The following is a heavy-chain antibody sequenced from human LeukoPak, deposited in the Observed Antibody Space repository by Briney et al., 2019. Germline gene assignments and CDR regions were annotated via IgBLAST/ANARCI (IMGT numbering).Heavy chain of an antibody. CDR3: ARDDGY. Sequence: SETLSLTCTVSGGSISSSSYYWSWIRQPAGKGLEWIGRIYTSGSTNYNPSLKSRVTIPVDTSKNQFSLKLSSVTAADTAVYYCARDDGYWGQGTLVTVSS. D-gene: IGHD5-24*01. J-gene: IGHJ4*02. CDR2: IYTSGST. CDR1: GGSISSSSYY. V-gene: IGHV4-61*02.